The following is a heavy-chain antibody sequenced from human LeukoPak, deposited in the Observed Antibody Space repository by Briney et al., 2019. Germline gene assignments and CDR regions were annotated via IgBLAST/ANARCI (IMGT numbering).Heavy chain of an antibody. V-gene: IGHV4-59*01. J-gene: IGHJ4*02. Sequence: SETLSLTCTVSGGSISGYYWSWIRQPPGKGLEWIGYIDYSGRSNSNPSLRSRATISVDTSKNQFSLKVNSVTAADTAVYYCARGRVPGDYWGQGTLVTVSS. CDR2: IDYSGRS. CDR3: ARGRVPGDY. CDR1: GGSISGYY. D-gene: IGHD7-27*01.